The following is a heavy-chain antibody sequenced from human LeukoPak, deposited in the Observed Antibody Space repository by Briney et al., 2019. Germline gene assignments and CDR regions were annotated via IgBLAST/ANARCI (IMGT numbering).Heavy chain of an antibody. D-gene: IGHD3-16*01. CDR1: GFTFGDYA. Sequence: GGSLRLSCTASGFTFGDYAMSWVRQAPGKGLEWVGSIRSKAYGGTTEYAASVKARFTISRDDSKSIAYLQMNSLKTEDTAVYYCTGGPYYFDYWGQGTLVTVSS. CDR2: IRSKAYGGTT. CDR3: TGGPYYFDY. V-gene: IGHV3-49*04. J-gene: IGHJ4*02.